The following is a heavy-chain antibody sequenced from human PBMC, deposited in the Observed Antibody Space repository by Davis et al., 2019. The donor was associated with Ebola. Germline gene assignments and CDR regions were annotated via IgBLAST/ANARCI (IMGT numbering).Heavy chain of an antibody. CDR1: GYSFTSYW. Sequence: GESLKISCKGSGYSFTSYWIGWVRQMPGKGLEWMGIIYPGDSDTRYSPSLEGQVTISVDKSINTAYLHWGSLEASDTAMYYCAKTHDGSYFYGMDVWGQGTTVIVSS. V-gene: IGHV5-51*01. CDR3: AKTHDGSYFYGMDV. CDR2: IYPGDSDT. D-gene: IGHD3-10*01. J-gene: IGHJ6*02.